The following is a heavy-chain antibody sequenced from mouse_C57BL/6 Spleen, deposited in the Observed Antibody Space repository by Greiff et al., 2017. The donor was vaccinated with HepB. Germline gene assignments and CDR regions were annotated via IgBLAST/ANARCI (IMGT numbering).Heavy chain of an antibody. CDR3: ARDSDYHAWFAY. Sequence: VQLQQSGPELVKPGASVKISCKASGYSFTSYYIHWVKQRPGQGLEWIGWIYPGSGNTKYNEKFKGKATLTADTSSSTAYMQLSSLTSEDSAVYYCARDSDYHAWFAYWGQGTLVTVSA. CDR1: GYSFTSYY. V-gene: IGHV1-66*01. CDR2: IYPGSGNT. J-gene: IGHJ3*01. D-gene: IGHD1-1*01.